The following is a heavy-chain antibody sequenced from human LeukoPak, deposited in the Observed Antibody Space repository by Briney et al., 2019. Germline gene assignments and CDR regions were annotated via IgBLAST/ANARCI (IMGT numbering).Heavy chain of an antibody. J-gene: IGHJ5*02. Sequence: ASVKVSCKASGYSFTIYYLHWVRQAPGQGLEWMGIINPSGTSTTYAQKFQGRVTMTMDTSTSTVYMELSSLRSEDTAMYYCARGPRGQGYYSSKMGLCDPWGQGTLVTVSS. D-gene: IGHD3-22*01. CDR2: INPSGTST. CDR1: GYSFTIYY. CDR3: ARGPRGQGYYSSKMGLCDP. V-gene: IGHV1-46*01.